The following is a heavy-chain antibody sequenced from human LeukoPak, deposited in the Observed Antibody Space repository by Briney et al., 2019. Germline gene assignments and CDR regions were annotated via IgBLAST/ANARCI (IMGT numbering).Heavy chain of an antibody. CDR1: RFTFSSYA. Sequence: GRSLRLSCAASRFTFSSYAMHWVRQAPGKGLEWVAVISYDGSNEYYADSVKGRFAISRDNSKNTLYLQMNSLRAEDTAVYYCARDVVATIRYYFDYWGQGALVTVSS. D-gene: IGHD5-12*01. CDR3: ARDVVATIRYYFDY. CDR2: ISYDGSNE. J-gene: IGHJ4*02. V-gene: IGHV3-30*09.